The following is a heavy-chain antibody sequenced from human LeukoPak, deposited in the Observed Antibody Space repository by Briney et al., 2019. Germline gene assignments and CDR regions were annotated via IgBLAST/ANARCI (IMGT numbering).Heavy chain of an antibody. CDR3: AKDLYSSSWYYYYGMDV. CDR1: GFAVSSNY. CDR2: IYSGGST. Sequence: GGSLRLSCAASGFAVSSNYMNWVRQAPGKGLEWVSVIYSGGSTYYADSVKGRFTISRDNSKNTLYLQMNSLRAEDTAVYYCAKDLYSSSWYYYYGMDVWGQGTTVTVSS. V-gene: IGHV3-53*01. J-gene: IGHJ6*02. D-gene: IGHD6-13*01.